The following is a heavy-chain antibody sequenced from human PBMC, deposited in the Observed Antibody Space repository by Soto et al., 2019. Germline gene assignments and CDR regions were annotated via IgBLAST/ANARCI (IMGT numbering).Heavy chain of an antibody. CDR3: AKQIYGGNS. CDR1: GFTFSTSA. Sequence: GGSLRLSCATSGFTFSTSAMHWVRQVSGKGLEWIARIRNRANNYATTYAPSVKGRFTISRDDSENTVYLHMNSLKIEDTAIYYCAKQIYGGNSWGQGTLVTVSS. J-gene: IGHJ4*02. V-gene: IGHV3-73*01. D-gene: IGHD2-21*02. CDR2: IRNRANNYAT.